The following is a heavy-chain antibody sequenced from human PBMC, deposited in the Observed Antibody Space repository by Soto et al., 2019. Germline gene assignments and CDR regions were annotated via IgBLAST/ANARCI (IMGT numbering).Heavy chain of an antibody. CDR3: AKDQGIAASHWID. V-gene: IGHV3-30*18. Sequence: QVQLVESGGGVVQPGRSLRLSCAASGFTFNNYGMHWVRQAPGKGLEWVAVISNDGSDKYYADSVKGRLTISRDNSKDTLYLQMNSLRAEDTAVYYCAKDQGIAASHWIDWGQGTMVTVSS. CDR2: ISNDGSDK. J-gene: IGHJ3*01. CDR1: GFTFNNYG. D-gene: IGHD6-13*01.